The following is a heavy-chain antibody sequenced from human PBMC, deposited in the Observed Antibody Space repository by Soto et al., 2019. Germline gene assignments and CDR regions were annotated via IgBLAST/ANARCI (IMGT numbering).Heavy chain of an antibody. Sequence: QVQLQESGPGLVKPSQTLSLTCTVSGGSISSGGYYWSWIRQHPGKGREWNGYIYYSGSTYYNPSPNSRVTMPVDTSKNQFSLQLSSVTAADTAVYYCARGTGTTPWFDPWGQGTLVTVSS. D-gene: IGHD1-1*01. CDR1: GGSISSGGYY. J-gene: IGHJ5*02. CDR2: IYYSGST. CDR3: ARGTGTTPWFDP. V-gene: IGHV4-31*03.